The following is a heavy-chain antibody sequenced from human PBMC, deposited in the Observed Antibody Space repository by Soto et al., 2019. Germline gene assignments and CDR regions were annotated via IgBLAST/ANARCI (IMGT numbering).Heavy chain of an antibody. J-gene: IGHJ5*02. CDR1: SVPISEYS. V-gene: IGHV4-59*12. Sequence: SETLSLTCNVSSVPISEYSWSWVRQSPGKGLEWIGNYFDGGRTMYNPSLKSRVTISVDASKNLFSLERRSVTAADTSVYHGGSGGSMIRGRSFFDAWGQGVPVTVSS. CDR3: GSGGSMIRGRSFFDA. D-gene: IGHD3-10*01. CDR2: YFDGGRT.